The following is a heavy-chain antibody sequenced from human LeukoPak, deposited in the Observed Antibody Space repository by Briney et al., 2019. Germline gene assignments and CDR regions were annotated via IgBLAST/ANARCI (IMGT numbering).Heavy chain of an antibody. CDR2: IKQDGSEK. J-gene: IGHJ4*02. CDR1: GFTLTNYW. V-gene: IGHV3-7*01. CDR3: ARDGFYYALDY. D-gene: IGHD3-10*01. Sequence: PGGSLRLSCAASGFTLTNYWMSWVRQAPGKGPEWVANIKQDGSEKCYVDSVKGRFTISRDNAKNSLYLQMNSLRAEDTAVYYCARDGFYYALDYWGQGTLVTVSS.